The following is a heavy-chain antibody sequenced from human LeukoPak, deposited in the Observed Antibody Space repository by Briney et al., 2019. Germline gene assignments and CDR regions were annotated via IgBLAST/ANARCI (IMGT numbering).Heavy chain of an antibody. V-gene: IGHV4-34*01. CDR3: ARVTTPDY. CDR1: GGSFSGCY. J-gene: IGHJ4*02. Sequence: SETLSLTCAVYGGSFSGCYWSWIRQPPGKGLEWIGEINHSGSTNYNPSLKSRVTISVDTSKNQFSLKLSSVTAADTAVYYCARVTTPDYWGQGTLVTVSS. CDR2: INHSGST. D-gene: IGHD1-14*01.